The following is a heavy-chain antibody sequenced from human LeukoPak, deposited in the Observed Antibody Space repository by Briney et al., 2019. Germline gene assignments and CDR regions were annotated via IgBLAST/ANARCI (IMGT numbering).Heavy chain of an antibody. Sequence: SETLSLTCAVFGASFSGSYWSWLRLSPGKGLEWIGEINNSGATNYNPSLKSRVVMSVDTSKNQFSLKLSSVTAADTAVYYCAREACNSGNCDAFDIWGQGTMVTVSS. CDR1: GASFSGSY. CDR3: AREACNSGNCDAFDI. CDR2: INNSGAT. J-gene: IGHJ3*02. V-gene: IGHV4-34*01. D-gene: IGHD2/OR15-2a*01.